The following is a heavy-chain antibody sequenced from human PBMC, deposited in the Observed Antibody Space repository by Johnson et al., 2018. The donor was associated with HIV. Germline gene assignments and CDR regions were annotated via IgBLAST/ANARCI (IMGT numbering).Heavy chain of an antibody. Sequence: VQLVESGGGLVKPGGSLRLSCAASGFTFSNAWMNWVHQAPGKGLEWVGRIKSKTDGGTTDYAAPVKGRFTISRDDSKNTLYLQMNSLRAEDTAVYYCARDFGYSSGWYRDDAFDIWGQGTMVTVSS. J-gene: IGHJ3*02. CDR1: GFTFSNAW. CDR3: ARDFGYSSGWYRDDAFDI. D-gene: IGHD6-19*01. CDR2: IKSKTDGGTT. V-gene: IGHV3-15*01.